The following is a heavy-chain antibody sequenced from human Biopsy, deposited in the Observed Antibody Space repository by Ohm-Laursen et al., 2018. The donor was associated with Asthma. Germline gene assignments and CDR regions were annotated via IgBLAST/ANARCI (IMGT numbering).Heavy chain of an antibody. V-gene: IGHV3-21*01. CDR1: GFTLSSYA. Sequence: SLRLSCAATGFTLSSYAIHWVRQAPGKGLEWVSSMSGRSEYIYNADSVKGRFTISRDNAKNSLYLQMNSLRAEDTAIYYCARDPRVAVAVDSHYYGMDIWGPGTTVTVSS. J-gene: IGHJ6*02. CDR2: MSGRSEYI. CDR3: ARDPRVAVAVDSHYYGMDI. D-gene: IGHD6-19*01.